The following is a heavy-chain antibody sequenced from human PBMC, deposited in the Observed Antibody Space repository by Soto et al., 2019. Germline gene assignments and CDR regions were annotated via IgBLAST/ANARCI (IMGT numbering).Heavy chain of an antibody. V-gene: IGHV3-30*18. J-gene: IGHJ5*02. CDR2: VSNDGSSK. D-gene: IGHD1-26*01. CDR3: AQDHGEGDWRELFGA. Sequence: QVQLVESGGGVVQPGNSLRLSCAASGFSFSKYAMHWVRQASGEGLEWVAVVSNDGSSKYYGASVKGRFTISRDNSQDTVCLQMHGLWPEGTAVYDCAQDHGEGDWRELFGAWGKGTLVTVSS. CDR1: GFSFSKYA.